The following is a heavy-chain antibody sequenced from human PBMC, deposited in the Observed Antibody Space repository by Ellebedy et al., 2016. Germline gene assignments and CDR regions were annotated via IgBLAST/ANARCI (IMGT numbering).Heavy chain of an antibody. Sequence: GESLKISCAASGFTFSSYWMHWVRQAPGKGLVWASRINSDGSSTSYADSVKGRFTISRDNAKNTLYLQMNSLRAEDTAVYYCAREGSYYGMDVWGQGTTVTVSS. J-gene: IGHJ6*02. CDR2: INSDGSST. D-gene: IGHD3-10*01. CDR3: AREGSYYGMDV. V-gene: IGHV3-74*01. CDR1: GFTFSSYW.